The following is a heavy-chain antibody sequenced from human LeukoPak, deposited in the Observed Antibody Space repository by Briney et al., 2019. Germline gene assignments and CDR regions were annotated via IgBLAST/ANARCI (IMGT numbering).Heavy chain of an antibody. CDR1: GFTFSSYA. CDR3: ARAPGDSSGRGFDY. J-gene: IGHJ4*02. CDR2: ISYDGSNK. Sequence: GGSLRLSCAASGFTFSSYAMHWVRQAPGKGLEWVAVISYDGSNKYYADSVKGRFTISRDNSKNTLYLQMNSLRAEDTAMYYCARAPGDSSGRGFDYWGQGTLVTVSS. D-gene: IGHD3-22*01. V-gene: IGHV3-30-3*01.